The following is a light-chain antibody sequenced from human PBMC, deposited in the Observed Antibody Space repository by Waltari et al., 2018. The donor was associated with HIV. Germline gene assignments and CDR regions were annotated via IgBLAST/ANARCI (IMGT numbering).Light chain of an antibody. V-gene: IGKV1-5*03. J-gene: IGKJ2*01. CDR3: QHYYIYPYS. CDR1: QSIRNW. Sequence: DIQMTQSPSTLSASVGDRVTITCRASQSIRNWLAWYQQKPGKAPKVLIYKASSLESGVPSRFSGSGSGTEFTLSISSLQPDDFATYYCQHYYIYPYSFGQGTKLEIK. CDR2: KAS.